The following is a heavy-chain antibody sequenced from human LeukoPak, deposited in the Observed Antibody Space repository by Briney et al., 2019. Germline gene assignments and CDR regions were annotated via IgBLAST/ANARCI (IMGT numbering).Heavy chain of an antibody. CDR3: ARVTLWGSGSYLAYYYMDV. V-gene: IGHV3-7*01. D-gene: IGHD3-10*01. CDR1: GFTFISYW. Sequence: GGSLRLSCAASGFTFISYWMSWVRQAPGKGLEWVANIKQDGSEKYYVDSVKGRFTISRDNAKNSLYLQMNSLRAEDTAVYYCARVTLWGSGSYLAYYYMDVWGKGTTVTVSS. CDR2: IKQDGSEK. J-gene: IGHJ6*03.